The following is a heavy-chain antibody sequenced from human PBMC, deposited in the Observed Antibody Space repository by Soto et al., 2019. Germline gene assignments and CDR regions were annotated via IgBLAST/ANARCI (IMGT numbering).Heavy chain of an antibody. V-gene: IGHV1-58*01. CDR2: IVVGSGNT. Sequence: SVKVSCKASGFTFTSSAVQWVRQARGQRLEWIGWIVVGSGNTNYAQKFQERVTITRDTSTSTVYMELSSLRSEDTAVYYCASSDWSGGYYYYGMDVWGQGTTVTVSS. D-gene: IGHD3-9*01. CDR1: GFTFTSSA. J-gene: IGHJ6*02. CDR3: ASSDWSGGYYYYGMDV.